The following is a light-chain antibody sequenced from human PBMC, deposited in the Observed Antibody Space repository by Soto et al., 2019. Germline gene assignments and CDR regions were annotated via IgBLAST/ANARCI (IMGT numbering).Light chain of an antibody. Sequence: QSVLTQPASVSGSPGQSITISCTGTNSDVGGYNYVSWYQQSPGRAPKLLIYDVTNRPSGVSNRFSGSKSANTASLTISGLQADDEADYYCSSYSRSSTRYIFGSGTKVTVL. CDR1: NSDVGGYNY. CDR2: DVT. J-gene: IGLJ1*01. V-gene: IGLV2-14*03. CDR3: SSYSRSSTRYI.